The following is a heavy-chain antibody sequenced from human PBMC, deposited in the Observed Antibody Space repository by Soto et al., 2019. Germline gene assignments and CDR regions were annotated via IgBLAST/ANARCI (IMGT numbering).Heavy chain of an antibody. D-gene: IGHD3-22*01. Sequence: QPGGSLRLSCAASGFTFSSYAMSWVRQAPGKGLEWVSGISVSGGSTYHADSVKGRFTISRDNSKKTLDLEMSSLRAEDTAVYYSAKDADSYDSSERGWFDPWGQGTLVTVSS. J-gene: IGHJ5*02. CDR2: ISVSGGST. CDR3: AKDADSYDSSERGWFDP. V-gene: IGHV3-23*01. CDR1: GFTFSSYA.